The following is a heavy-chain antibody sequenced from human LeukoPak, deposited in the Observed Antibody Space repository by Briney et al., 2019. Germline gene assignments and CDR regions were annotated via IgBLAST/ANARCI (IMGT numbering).Heavy chain of an antibody. J-gene: IGHJ3*02. V-gene: IGHV4-59*12. Sequence: SETLSLTCTVSGGSISGYYWSWVRQPPGKGLEWIAYIYYSGSTNYNPSLKSRVAISVDTSKNQFSLKLSSVTAADTAVYYCARDSSMVRGVIYAFDIWGQGTMVTVSS. D-gene: IGHD3-10*01. CDR3: ARDSSMVRGVIYAFDI. CDR1: GGSISGYY. CDR2: IYYSGST.